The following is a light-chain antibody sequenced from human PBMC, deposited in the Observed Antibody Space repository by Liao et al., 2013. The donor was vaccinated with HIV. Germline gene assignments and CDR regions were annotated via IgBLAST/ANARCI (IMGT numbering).Light chain of an antibody. CDR1: SIVSKS. Sequence: SYELTQPPSVSVAPGKTATITCGGDSIVSKSVHWFQQRPGQAPVLVIYYDSDRPSGIPERFSGSNSGNTATLTISRVEAGDEADYYCQVWDSGGHRGVFGRRD. CDR3: QVWDSGGHRGV. CDR2: YDS. J-gene: IGLJ3*02. V-gene: IGLV3-21*04.